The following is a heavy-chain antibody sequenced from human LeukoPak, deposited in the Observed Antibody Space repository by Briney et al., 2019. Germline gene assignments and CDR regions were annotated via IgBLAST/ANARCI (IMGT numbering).Heavy chain of an antibody. V-gene: IGHV4-30-4*01. D-gene: IGHD3-10*01. Sequence: SQTLSLTCTVSGGSISSGDYYWSWIRQPPGKGLEWIGYIYYSGSTYYNPSLKSRVTISVDTSKNQFSLKLSSVTAADTAVYHCARGVLLWFGELFDYWGQGTLVTVSS. J-gene: IGHJ4*02. CDR3: ARGVLLWFGELFDY. CDR2: IYYSGST. CDR1: GGSISSGDYY.